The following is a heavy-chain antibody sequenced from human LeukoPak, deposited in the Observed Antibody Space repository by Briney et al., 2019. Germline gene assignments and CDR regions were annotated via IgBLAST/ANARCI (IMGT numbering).Heavy chain of an antibody. CDR1: GFTFDDYA. V-gene: IGHV3-9*01. Sequence: GRSLRLSCSASGFTFDDYAMHWVRQAPGKGLEWVSGISWNSGSIGYADSVKGRFTISRDNAKNSLYLQMNSLRAEDTALYYCAKDSTVTTPFDAFDIWGQGTMVTVSS. CDR2: ISWNSGSI. CDR3: AKDSTVTTPFDAFDI. J-gene: IGHJ3*02. D-gene: IGHD4-17*01.